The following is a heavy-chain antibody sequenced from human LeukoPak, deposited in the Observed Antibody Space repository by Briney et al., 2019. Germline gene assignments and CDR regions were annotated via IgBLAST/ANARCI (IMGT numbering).Heavy chain of an antibody. V-gene: IGHV1-69*13. D-gene: IGHD3-16*02. CDR1: GGTFRSYA. CDR2: IIPTFGTA. Sequence: SVKVSCKASGGTFRSYAISWVRQAPGLGLEWMGGIIPTFGTANYAQKFQGRVTITADESTSTAYMELSSLRSEDTAVYYCAREGPRTNYDYVWGSYLQYNWFDPWGQGTLVTVSS. CDR3: AREGPRTNYDYVWGSYLQYNWFDP. J-gene: IGHJ5*02.